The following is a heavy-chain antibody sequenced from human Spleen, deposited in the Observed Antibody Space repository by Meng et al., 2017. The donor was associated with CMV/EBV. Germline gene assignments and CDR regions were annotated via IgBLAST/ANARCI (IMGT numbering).Heavy chain of an antibody. J-gene: IGHJ4*02. CDR2: IYYSGNT. D-gene: IGHD5-12*01. CDR3: ARDSGYGAVDY. CDR1: GGSISSGGYY. Sequence: TCNVSGGSISSGGYYWSWIRQHPGKGLEWVGYIYYSGNTYYNPSLKSRVTISVDTSKNHFSLKLSSVTAADTAVYYCARDSGYGAVDYWGQGTLVTVSS. V-gene: IGHV4-31*03.